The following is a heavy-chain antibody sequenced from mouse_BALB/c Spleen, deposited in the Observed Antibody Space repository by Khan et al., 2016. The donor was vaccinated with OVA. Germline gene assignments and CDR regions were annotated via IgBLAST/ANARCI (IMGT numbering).Heavy chain of an antibody. J-gene: IGHJ3*01. D-gene: IGHD2-1*01. Sequence: EVQLQQSGAELVRPGASVKLSCTASGFNIKDTYIHWVKQRPEQGLEWIGRIDPSNGDTKYDPEFQDKATIPTDTSSNTAYLQLSSLTSEDTAVYSCATLDGNPFPYWGQGTLVTVSA. CDR1: GFNIKDTY. CDR3: ATLDGNPFPY. CDR2: IDPSNGDT. V-gene: IGHV14-3*02.